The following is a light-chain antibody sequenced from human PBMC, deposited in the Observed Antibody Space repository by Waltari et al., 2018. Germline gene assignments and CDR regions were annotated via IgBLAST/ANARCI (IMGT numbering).Light chain of an antibody. CDR3: SSYTSSSTLYV. J-gene: IGLJ1*01. Sequence: QSALTQPASVSGSPGQSIILSCTGTSSDVGVYNYVSWYQQHPGKAPKLMIYDVSKRPPGVSTRFSGSKSDTTAALTISGLQAEDEADYYCSSYTSSSTLYVFGTGTKVTVL. V-gene: IGLV2-14*01. CDR2: DVS. CDR1: SSDVGVYNY.